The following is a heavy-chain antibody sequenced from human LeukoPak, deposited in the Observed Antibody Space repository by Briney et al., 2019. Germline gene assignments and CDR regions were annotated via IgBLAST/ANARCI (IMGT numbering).Heavy chain of an antibody. CDR2: IKADGGEK. Sequence: GGSLRLSCAASGFTFSSYWMSWVRQAPGKGLEWVAKIKADGGEKDHVASVKGRFTISRDNAKNSLYLQMNSLRAEDTAVYHCARSRSGFYYDYWSQGILVTVSS. D-gene: IGHD3-22*01. CDR1: GFTFSSYW. CDR3: ARSRSGFYYDY. J-gene: IGHJ4*02. V-gene: IGHV3-7*01.